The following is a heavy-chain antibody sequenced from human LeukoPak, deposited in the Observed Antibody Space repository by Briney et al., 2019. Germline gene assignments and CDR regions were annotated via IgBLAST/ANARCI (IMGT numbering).Heavy chain of an antibody. D-gene: IGHD3-22*01. V-gene: IGHV4-34*01. CDR3: ARVRVYYDSSGYYYYYYGMDV. J-gene: IGHJ6*02. Sequence: ASETLSLTCAVYGVSFSGYYWSWIRQPPGKGLEWLGEINHSGSTNYNPSLKSRVTISVDTSKNQYSLKLSSVTAADTAVYYCARVRVYYDSSGYYYYYYGMDVWGQGTTVTVSS. CDR2: INHSGST. CDR1: GVSFSGYY.